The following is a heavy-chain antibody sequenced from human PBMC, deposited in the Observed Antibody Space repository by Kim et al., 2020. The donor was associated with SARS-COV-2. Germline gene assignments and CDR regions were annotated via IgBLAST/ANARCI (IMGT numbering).Heavy chain of an antibody. Sequence: GGSLRLSCAASGFTFSTYAMHWVRQAPGKGLEWVTVISYDGINKYYADSVKGRFTISRDNSKNTLYLQMNSLRAEDTAVFYCAKSLGGGYYYGMDVWGQG. V-gene: IGHV3-30*18. J-gene: IGHJ6*02. CDR1: GFTFSTYA. D-gene: IGHD3-16*01. CDR2: ISYDGINK. CDR3: AKSLGGGYYYGMDV.